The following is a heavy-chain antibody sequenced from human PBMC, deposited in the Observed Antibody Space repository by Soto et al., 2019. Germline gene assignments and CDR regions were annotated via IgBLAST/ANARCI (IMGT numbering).Heavy chain of an antibody. Sequence: GGSLRLSCAASGFTFSSYWMHWVRQAPGKGLVWVSRINSDGSSTSYADSVKGRFTISRDNAKNTLYLQMNSLRAEDTAVYYCARARYDSSGYHVVPYNWFDPWGQGTLVTISS. V-gene: IGHV3-74*01. D-gene: IGHD3-22*01. CDR3: ARARYDSSGYHVVPYNWFDP. CDR1: GFTFSSYW. J-gene: IGHJ5*02. CDR2: INSDGSST.